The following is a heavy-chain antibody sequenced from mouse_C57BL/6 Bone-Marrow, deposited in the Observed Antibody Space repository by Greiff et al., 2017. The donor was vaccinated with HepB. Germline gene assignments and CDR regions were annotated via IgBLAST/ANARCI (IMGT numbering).Heavy chain of an antibody. J-gene: IGHJ3*01. CDR3: ARGYYGSRGFAY. D-gene: IGHD1-1*01. CDR1: GYTFTDYY. V-gene: IGHV1-76*01. CDR2: IYPGSGNT. Sequence: QVHVKQSGAELVRPGASVKLSCKASGYTFTDYYINWVKQRPGQGLEWIARIYPGSGNTYYNEKFKGKATLTAEKSSSTAYMQLSSLTSEDSAVYFCARGYYGSRGFAYWGQGTLVTVSA.